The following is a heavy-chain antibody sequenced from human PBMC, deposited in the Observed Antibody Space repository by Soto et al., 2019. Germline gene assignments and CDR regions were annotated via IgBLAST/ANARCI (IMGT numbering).Heavy chain of an antibody. D-gene: IGHD1-20*01. J-gene: IGHJ5*02. Sequence: QVQLVQSGAEVKKPGASVKVSCKASGYTFTSYAMHWVRQAPGQRLEWMGWINAGNGNTKYSQKFQGRVTITRDTSESTAYMELSSLRSEDTAVYYCARDRNNWNWGWFDPWGQGTLVTVSS. CDR1: GYTFTSYA. CDR3: ARDRNNWNWGWFDP. V-gene: IGHV1-3*01. CDR2: INAGNGNT.